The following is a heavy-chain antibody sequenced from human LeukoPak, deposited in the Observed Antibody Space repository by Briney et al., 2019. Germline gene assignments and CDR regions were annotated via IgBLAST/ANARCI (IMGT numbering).Heavy chain of an antibody. J-gene: IGHJ6*03. V-gene: IGHV4-34*01. CDR2: INHSGST. D-gene: IGHD6-19*01. CDR3: ASFSGADLYYYYYMDV. Sequence: PSETLSLTCAVSGGSFSGYYWSWIRQPPGKGLEWIGEINHSGSTNYNPSLKSRVTISVDTSKNQFSLKLSSVTAADTAVYYCASFSGADLYYYYYMDVWGKGTTVTVSS. CDR1: GGSFSGYY.